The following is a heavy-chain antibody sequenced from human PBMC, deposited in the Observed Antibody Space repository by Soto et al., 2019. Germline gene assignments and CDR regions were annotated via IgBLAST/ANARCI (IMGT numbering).Heavy chain of an antibody. CDR3: ARAQGEENGDYVGGYLWWHYYYYGMDV. V-gene: IGHV3-74*01. CDR1: GFTFSSYW. D-gene: IGHD4-17*01. Sequence: GGSLRLSCAASGFTFSSYWMHWVRQAPGKGLVWVSRINSDGSSTSYADSVKGRFTISRDNAKNTLYLQMNSLRAEDTAVYYCARAQGEENGDYVGGYLWWHYYYYGMDVWGQGTTVTVSS. J-gene: IGHJ6*02. CDR2: INSDGSST.